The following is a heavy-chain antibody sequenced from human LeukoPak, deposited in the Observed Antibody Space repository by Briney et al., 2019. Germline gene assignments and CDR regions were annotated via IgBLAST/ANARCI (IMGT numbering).Heavy chain of an antibody. V-gene: IGHV1-18*04. Sequence: ASVKVSCKAFGYPFTAYYMYWVRQAPGQGLEWMGWISAYNGHTNYAQKLQGRVTMTTDTSTSTLYMELRSLRSDDTAVYYCARHRLPRVYYDSSGYYHNGFDIWGQGTMVTVSS. CDR2: ISAYNGHT. CDR3: ARHRLPRVYYDSSGYYHNGFDI. D-gene: IGHD3-22*01. J-gene: IGHJ3*02. CDR1: GYPFTAYY.